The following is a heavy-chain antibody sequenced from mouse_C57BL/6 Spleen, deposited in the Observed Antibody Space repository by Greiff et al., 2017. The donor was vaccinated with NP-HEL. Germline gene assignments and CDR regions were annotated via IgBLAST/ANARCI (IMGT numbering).Heavy chain of an antibody. Sequence: QVQLQQPGAELVRPGSSVKLSCKASGYTFTSYWMHWVKQRPIQGLEWIGNIDPSDSETHYNQKFKDKATLTVDKSSSTAYMQLSSLTSEDSAVYYCARGSTGTGDYWGQGTTLTVSS. CDR3: ARGSTGTGDY. V-gene: IGHV1-52*01. D-gene: IGHD4-1*02. J-gene: IGHJ2*01. CDR2: IDPSDSET. CDR1: GYTFTSYW.